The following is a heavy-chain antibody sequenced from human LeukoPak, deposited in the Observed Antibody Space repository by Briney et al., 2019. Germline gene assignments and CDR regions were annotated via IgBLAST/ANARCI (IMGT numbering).Heavy chain of an antibody. V-gene: IGHV3-30-3*01. CDR3: ARGAYDFWSGYTQYYFDY. J-gene: IGHJ4*02. Sequence: GGSLRLSCAASGFTFRSYATHWVRQAPGKGLEWVAFISWDGTIKYYADSVKGRFTISRDNSKNTLYLQMNSLRAEDTAVYYCARGAYDFWSGYTQYYFDYWGQGTLVTVSS. CDR1: GFTFRSYA. D-gene: IGHD3-3*01. CDR2: ISWDGTIK.